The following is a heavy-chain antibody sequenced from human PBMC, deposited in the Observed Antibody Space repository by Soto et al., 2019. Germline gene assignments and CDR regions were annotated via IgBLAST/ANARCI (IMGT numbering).Heavy chain of an antibody. CDR3: ARGRRIAAAGIYYYYYGMDV. D-gene: IGHD6-13*01. V-gene: IGHV1-69*13. CDR2: IIPIFGTA. J-gene: IGHJ6*02. CDR1: GGTFSSYS. Sequence: SVKVSCKASGGTFSSYSISWVRQAPGQGLEWMGGIIPIFGTANYAQKFQGRVTITADESTSTAYMELSSLRSEDTAVYYCARGRRIAAAGIYYYYYGMDVWGQGTAVTVSS.